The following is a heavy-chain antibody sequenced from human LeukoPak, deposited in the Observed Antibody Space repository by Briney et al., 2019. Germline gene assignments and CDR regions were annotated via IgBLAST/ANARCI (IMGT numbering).Heavy chain of an antibody. J-gene: IGHJ6*04. CDR3: AADSSYYGSGSPGPTGMDV. CDR2: IVVGSGNT. D-gene: IGHD3-10*01. CDR1: GFTFTSSA. Sequence: SVKVSCKASGFTFTSSAMQWVRQARGQRLKWLGWIVVGSGNTNYAQKFQERVTITRDMSTSTAYMELSSLRSEDTAVYYCAADSSYYGSGSPGPTGMDVWGKGTTVTISS. V-gene: IGHV1-58*02.